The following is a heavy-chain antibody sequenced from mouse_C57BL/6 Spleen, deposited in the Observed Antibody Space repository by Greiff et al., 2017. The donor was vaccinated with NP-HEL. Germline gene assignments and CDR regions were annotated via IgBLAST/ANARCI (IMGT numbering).Heavy chain of an antibody. Sequence: VQLQQSGPVLVKPGASVKMSCKASGYTFTDYYMNWVKQSHGKSLEWIGVINPYNGGTSYNQKFKGKATLTVDKSSSTAYMELNSLTSEDSAVYYCARVDGNLAWFAYWGQGTLVTVSA. J-gene: IGHJ3*01. CDR3: ARVDGNLAWFAY. CDR2: INPYNGGT. D-gene: IGHD2-1*01. CDR1: GYTFTDYY. V-gene: IGHV1-19*01.